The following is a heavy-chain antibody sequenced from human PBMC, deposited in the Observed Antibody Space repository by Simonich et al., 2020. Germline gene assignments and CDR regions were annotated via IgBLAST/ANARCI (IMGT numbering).Heavy chain of an antibody. CDR1: GFTFSSYS. CDR3: ARANERDY. J-gene: IGHJ4*02. V-gene: IGHV3-21*01. CDR2: ISSRSSYI. Sequence: EVQLVESGGGLVKPGGSLRLSCAASGFTFSSYSMNWVRQAPGKCLAWVSSISSRSSYIYYADSVKGRFTISRDNAKNSLYLQMNSLRAEDTAVYYCARANERDYWGQGTLVTVSS. D-gene: IGHD1-1*01.